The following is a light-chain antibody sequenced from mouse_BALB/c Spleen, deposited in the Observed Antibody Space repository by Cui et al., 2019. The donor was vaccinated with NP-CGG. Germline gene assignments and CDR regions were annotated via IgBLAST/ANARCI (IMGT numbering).Light chain of an antibody. CDR2: GTI. V-gene: IGLV1*01. CDR1: TGAVTTSNY. Sequence: QAVVTKESALTTSPGETVTLTCRSSTGAVTTSNYANWVQEKPDHLFTGLIGGTINRAPGVPARFSGSLIGDKAALTITGAQTEDEAIYFCALWYSNHWVFGGGTKLTVL. CDR3: ALWYSNHWV. J-gene: IGLJ1*01.